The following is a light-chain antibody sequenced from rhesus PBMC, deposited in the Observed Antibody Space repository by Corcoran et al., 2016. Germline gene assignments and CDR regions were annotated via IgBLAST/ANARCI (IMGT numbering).Light chain of an antibody. CDR3: KQYKSEPRT. CDR1: QGISRY. J-gene: IGKJ1*01. Sequence: DIQMTQSPSSLSASVGDRVTLTCRASQGISRYLAWYQQKPGKAPKPLIDYTSNLESGVPSRFSGKRSGTEFNLTISSLQPEDFATYYCKQYKSEPRTFSQGTKVEIK. CDR2: YTS. V-gene: IGKV1-37*01.